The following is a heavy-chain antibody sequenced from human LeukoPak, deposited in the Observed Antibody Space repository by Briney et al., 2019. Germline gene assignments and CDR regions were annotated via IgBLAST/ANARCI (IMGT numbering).Heavy chain of an antibody. D-gene: IGHD2-15*01. CDR3: ATTNMDCSGGSCSSYYFDY. CDR2: IIPIFGTA. Sequence: SVKVSCKASGGTFSSYAISWVRQAPGQGLEWMGGIIPIFGTANYAQKFQGRVTITADESTSTAYMELSSLRSEDTAVYYCATTNMDCSGGSCSSYYFDYWGQGTLVTVSS. CDR1: GGTFSSYA. V-gene: IGHV1-69*01. J-gene: IGHJ4*02.